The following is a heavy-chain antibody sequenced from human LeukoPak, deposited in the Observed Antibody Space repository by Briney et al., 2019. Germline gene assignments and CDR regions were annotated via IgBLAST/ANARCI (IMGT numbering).Heavy chain of an antibody. CDR2: ISGTGGTT. J-gene: IGHJ4*02. D-gene: IGHD6-19*01. CDR1: GLTVSSSY. CDR3: AKDLSASGSCTVGDY. Sequence: GGSLRLSCAASGLTVSSSYITWVRQAPGKGLEWVSGISGTGGTTYYADSVKGRFTISRDNSKNTLYLQINSVRADDTALYYCAKDLSASGSCTVGDYWGQRTLVTVSS. V-gene: IGHV3-23*01.